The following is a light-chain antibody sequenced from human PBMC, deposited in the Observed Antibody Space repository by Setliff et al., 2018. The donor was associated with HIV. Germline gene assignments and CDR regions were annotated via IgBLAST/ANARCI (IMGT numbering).Light chain of an antibody. Sequence: QSALTQPAAVSGSLGQSITISCTGTSSDVGSHNLVAWYQQYPGKAPKFMIYEGYERPSGVSDRFSVSKSGNTASLTIAGLQAEDEADYYCCSFANGNTWLFGGGTKVTVL. J-gene: IGLJ3*02. CDR2: EGY. CDR3: CSFANGNTWL. V-gene: IGLV2-23*01. CDR1: SSDVGSHNL.